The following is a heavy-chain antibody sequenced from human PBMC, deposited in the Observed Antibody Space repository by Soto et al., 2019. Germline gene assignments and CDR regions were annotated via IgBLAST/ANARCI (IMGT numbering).Heavy chain of an antibody. CDR2: IYYSGST. CDR3: ARDLRGYDYPDYYYYYMDV. V-gene: IGHV4-59*01. Sequence: SETLSLTCTVSGGSISSYYWSWIRQPPGKGLEWIGYIYYSGSTNYNPSLKSRVTISVDTSKNQFSLKLSSVTAAVTAVYYCARDLRGYDYPDYYYYYMDVWGKGTTVTVSS. D-gene: IGHD5-12*01. J-gene: IGHJ6*03. CDR1: GGSISSYY.